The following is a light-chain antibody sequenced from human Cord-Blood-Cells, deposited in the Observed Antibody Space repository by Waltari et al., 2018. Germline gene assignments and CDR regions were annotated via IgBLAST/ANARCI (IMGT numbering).Light chain of an antibody. J-gene: IGLJ1*01. CDR2: QDS. V-gene: IGLV3-1*01. CDR3: QAWDSSTACV. Sequence: SSELTQPPSVSVSPGQASSITCSRHIFGYRYAWWYQQKPGPSPVLVIYQDSKRPSGIPERFSGSNSGNTATLTISGTQAMDEADYYCQAWDSSTACVFGTGTKVTVL. CDR1: IFGYRY.